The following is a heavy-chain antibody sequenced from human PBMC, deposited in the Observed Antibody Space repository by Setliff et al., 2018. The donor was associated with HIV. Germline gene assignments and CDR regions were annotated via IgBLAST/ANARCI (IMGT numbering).Heavy chain of an antibody. CDR1: GFTFSIHE. V-gene: IGHV3-48*03. J-gene: IGHJ4*02. CDR2: ISATSGTI. CDR3: ARAHDNHDSSGYSHDS. Sequence: GGSLRLSCSASGFTFSIHEMNWFRQSPGKGLEWLAYISATSGTIFYADSVKGRFTISRDNAKNTLYLHMNGLRAEDTAVYYCARAHDNHDSSGYSHDSWGQGSLVTVSS. D-gene: IGHD3-22*01.